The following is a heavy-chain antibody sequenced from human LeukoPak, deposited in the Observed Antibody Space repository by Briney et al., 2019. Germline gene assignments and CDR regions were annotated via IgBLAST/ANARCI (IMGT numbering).Heavy chain of an antibody. Sequence: GSLRLSCAASGFTVSSNYMSWIRQPPGKGLEWIGEINHSGSTNYNPSLKSRVTISVDTSKNQFSLKLSSVTAADTAVYYCARVSRSERDSSWYYFDYWGQGTLVTVSS. CDR1: GFTVSSNY. CDR3: ARVSRSERDSSWYYFDY. V-gene: IGHV4-34*01. D-gene: IGHD6-13*01. CDR2: INHSGST. J-gene: IGHJ4*02.